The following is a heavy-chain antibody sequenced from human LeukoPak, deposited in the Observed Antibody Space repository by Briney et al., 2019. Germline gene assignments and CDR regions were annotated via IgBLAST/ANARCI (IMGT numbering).Heavy chain of an antibody. D-gene: IGHD2-2*02. CDR3: ARAGKDIVVVPAAIQLDY. CDR2: IYPGDSDT. Sequence: GESLKISCKGSGFSLTTYGIDWVRQTPGKGLEWMGIIYPGDSDTRYSPSFQGQVTISADKSISTAYLQWSSLKASDTAMYYCARAGKDIVVVPAAIQLDYWGQGTLVTVSS. CDR1: GFSLTTYG. J-gene: IGHJ4*02. V-gene: IGHV5-51*01.